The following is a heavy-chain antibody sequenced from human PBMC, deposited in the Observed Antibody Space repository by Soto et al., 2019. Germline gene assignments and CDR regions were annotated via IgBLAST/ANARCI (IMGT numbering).Heavy chain of an antibody. D-gene: IGHD6-19*01. CDR3: ARASVSGRRFDY. Sequence: ASVKVSCKASGYTLSSYYMHWVRQAPGQGLEWMGIINTSGGSTTYAQKFQGRVTMTRDTSTSTVNMELSSLTSEDTAVYYCARASVSGRRFDYWGEGTLVTSPQ. CDR1: GYTLSSYY. CDR2: INTSGGST. V-gene: IGHV1-46*03. J-gene: IGHJ4*02.